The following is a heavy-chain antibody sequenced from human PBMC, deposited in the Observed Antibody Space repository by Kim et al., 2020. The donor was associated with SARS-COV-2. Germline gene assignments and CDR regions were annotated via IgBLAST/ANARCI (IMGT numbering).Heavy chain of an antibody. J-gene: IGHJ5*01. CDR1: GDSVFSNSAT. D-gene: IGHD6-13*01. Sequence: SQTLSLTCGISGDSVFSNSATWNWIRQSPSRGLEWLGRAYYRSKWFNNYAPSVQSRITINPDTSKNQISLHLNSVTPEDTAVYYCARAGGYDSSWRGTWIDSWGQGTLVTVSS. CDR2: AYYRSKWFN. CDR3: ARAGGYDSSWRGTWIDS. V-gene: IGHV6-1*01.